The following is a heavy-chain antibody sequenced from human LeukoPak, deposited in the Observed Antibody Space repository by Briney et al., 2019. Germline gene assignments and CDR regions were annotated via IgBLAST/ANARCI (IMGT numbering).Heavy chain of an antibody. J-gene: IGHJ4*02. CDR2: ISGSGGST. V-gene: IGHV3-23*01. CDR3: AKLGSASSGWYSFDY. D-gene: IGHD6-19*01. CDR1: GFTFSSYA. Sequence: GGSLRLSCAASGFTFSSYAMSWVRQAPGKGLEWASAISGSGGSTYYADSVKGRFTISRDNSKNTLYLQMNSLRAEDTAVYYCAKLGSASSGWYSFDYWGQGTLVTVSS.